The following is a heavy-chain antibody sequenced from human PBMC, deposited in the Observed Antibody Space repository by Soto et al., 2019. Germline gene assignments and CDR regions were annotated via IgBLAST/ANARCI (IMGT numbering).Heavy chain of an antibody. Sequence: SETLSLTCTVSGGSVSSGSYYWSWIRQPPGKGLEWIGYIYYSGSTNYNPSLKSRVTISVDTSKNQFSLKLSSVTAADTAVYYCARSRVGDWANHVSFDYWGQGNLVTVSS. V-gene: IGHV4-61*01. CDR3: ARSRVGDWANHVSFDY. CDR1: GGSVSSGSYY. D-gene: IGHD3-16*01. CDR2: IYYSGST. J-gene: IGHJ4*02.